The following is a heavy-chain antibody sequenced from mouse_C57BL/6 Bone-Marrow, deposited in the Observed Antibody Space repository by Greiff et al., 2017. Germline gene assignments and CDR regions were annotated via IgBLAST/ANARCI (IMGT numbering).Heavy chain of an antibody. Sequence: EVHVVESGGGLVQPGGSMKLSCAASGFTFSDAWMDWVRQSPEKGLEWVAEIRNKANNHATYYAESVQGRFTISRDDSKSSVYLQMNSLRAGDTGIYVCTREAIFDWYFDVWGTGTTVTVSS. J-gene: IGHJ1*03. V-gene: IGHV6-6*01. CDR3: TREAIFDWYFDV. CDR1: GFTFSDAW. CDR2: IRNKANNHAT.